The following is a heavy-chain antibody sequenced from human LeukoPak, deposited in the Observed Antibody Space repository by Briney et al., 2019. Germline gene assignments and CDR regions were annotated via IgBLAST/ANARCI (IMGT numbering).Heavy chain of an antibody. V-gene: IGHV3-21*04. CDR1: GFTFTRFN. J-gene: IGHJ6*02. Sequence: GGSLRLSCAASGFTFTRFNMNCVRQAPGKGLELVSSITTSGTYIYYADSVKGRFTISRDNAKNSLYLQMNSLRAEDTAVYYCARPFYYDTNGGEGMDVWGQGTTVTVSS. CDR2: ITTSGTYI. CDR3: ARPFYYDTNGGEGMDV. D-gene: IGHD3-22*01.